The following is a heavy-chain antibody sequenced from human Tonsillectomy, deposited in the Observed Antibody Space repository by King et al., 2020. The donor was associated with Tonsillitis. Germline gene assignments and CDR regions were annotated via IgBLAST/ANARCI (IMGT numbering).Heavy chain of an antibody. CDR1: GYTFTAYY. D-gene: IGHD5-18*01. J-gene: IGHJ4*02. CDR3: ARGRYSYGYFDY. V-gene: IGHV1-2*02. Sequence: QLVQSGAEVKKPGASVKVSCKTSGYTFTAYYMHWVRQAPGQGLEWMGWVNPNTGGTNYAQKFQGRVTMTGNTSISTASMELSRLRSDDSAVYYCARGRYSYGYFDYWGPGTLVTVSS. CDR2: VNPNTGGT.